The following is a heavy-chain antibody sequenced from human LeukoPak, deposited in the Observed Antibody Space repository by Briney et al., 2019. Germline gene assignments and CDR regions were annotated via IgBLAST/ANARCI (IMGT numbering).Heavy chain of an antibody. CDR2: IHHSGSA. CDR3: ARSASVFFAFKLGYSFDY. CDR1: GASISSNW. D-gene: IGHD3-22*01. V-gene: IGHV4-4*02. Sequence: SETLSLTCAVSGASISSNWWNWVRQPPGKGLEWIGEIHHSGSANYNPSLKSRVTISLDTSENHFSLRLSSVTAADTAVYYCARSASVFFAFKLGYSFDYWGQGTLVTVSS. J-gene: IGHJ4*02.